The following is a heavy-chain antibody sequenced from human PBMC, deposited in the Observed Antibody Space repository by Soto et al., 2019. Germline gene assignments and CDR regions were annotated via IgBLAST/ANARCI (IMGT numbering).Heavy chain of an antibody. CDR1: GGTFSSYA. Sequence: SVKVSCKASGGTFSSYAISWVRQAPGQGLEWMGGIIPIFGTANYAQKFQGRVTITADESTSTDYMELSSLRSEDTAVYYCARHCSSGWPLVGYWGQGTLVTVSS. D-gene: IGHD6-19*01. V-gene: IGHV1-69*13. CDR2: IIPIFGTA. CDR3: ARHCSSGWPLVGY. J-gene: IGHJ4*02.